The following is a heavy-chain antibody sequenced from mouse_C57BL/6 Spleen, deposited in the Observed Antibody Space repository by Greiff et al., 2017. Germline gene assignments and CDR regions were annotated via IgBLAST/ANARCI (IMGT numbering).Heavy chain of an antibody. J-gene: IGHJ1*03. D-gene: IGHD1-1*01. CDR3: VRAVGDYYGSYFDV. V-gene: IGHV7-4*01. CDR2: IRNKANGYTT. Sequence: EVKLMESGGGLVQPGASLRLSCAASGFTFTDYYMSWVRQPPGKAPVWLALIRNKANGYTTEYTASVKGRFTISRDNSQNILYLQMNTLRAEDSATYYCVRAVGDYYGSYFDVWGTGTTVTVSS. CDR1: GFTFTDYY.